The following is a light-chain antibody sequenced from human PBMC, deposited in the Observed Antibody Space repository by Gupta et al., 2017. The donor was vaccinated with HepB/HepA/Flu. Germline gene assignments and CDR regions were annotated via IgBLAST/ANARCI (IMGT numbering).Light chain of an antibody. Sequence: QSPLTQPASVSGSPGQSITISCPGTSSDVGGYNYVSWYQQHPDKAPKLMIYDVSNRPSGVSNRFSGSKSGNTASLTISGLQAEDEADYYCSSYTRSSTLGVFGTGTKVTVL. CDR1: SSDVGGYNY. V-gene: IGLV2-14*01. J-gene: IGLJ1*01. CDR2: DVS. CDR3: SSYTRSSTLGV.